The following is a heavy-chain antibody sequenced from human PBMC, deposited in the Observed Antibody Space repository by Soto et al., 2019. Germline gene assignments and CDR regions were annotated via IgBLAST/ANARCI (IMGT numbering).Heavy chain of an antibody. CDR3: AKGATVTTHYQYYGVDV. CDR1: GFTFDDYA. CDR2: INWDGDET. D-gene: IGHD4-17*01. Sequence: PGGSLRLSCAASGFTFDDYAMWWVRQAPGKGLEWGSLINWDGDETYYADSVKGRFTISRDNTNNSVYLQMSSLRTEDTALYYCAKGATVTTHYQYYGVDVWGQGTTVTVSS. V-gene: IGHV3-43D*04. J-gene: IGHJ6*02.